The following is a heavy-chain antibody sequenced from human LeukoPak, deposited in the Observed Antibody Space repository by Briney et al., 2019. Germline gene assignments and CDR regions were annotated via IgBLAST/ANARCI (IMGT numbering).Heavy chain of an antibody. J-gene: IGHJ4*02. V-gene: IGHV3-11*03. Sequence: PGGSLRLSCAASGFTSSDSYMSWIRQAPGKGLEWVSYISSSRSYTNYADSVKGRFTISRDNAKNSLYLQMDSLRVEDTAVYYCSRLRGYSYGFDYWGQGTLVTVSS. CDR1: GFTSSDSY. D-gene: IGHD5-18*01. CDR3: SRLRGYSYGFDY. CDR2: ISSSRSYT.